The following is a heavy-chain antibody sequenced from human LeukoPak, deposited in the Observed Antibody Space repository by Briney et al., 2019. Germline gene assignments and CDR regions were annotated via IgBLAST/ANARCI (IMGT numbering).Heavy chain of an antibody. Sequence: GRSLRLSCAASGFTFDDYATRWVRHAPGEGLEWVSGISWNIGSIGYAPSVKGPFTISRDNAKNSLYLQMNSLRAEDTALYYCAKDMYHCSGGSCAFQGGFDPWGQGTLVTVSS. CDR3: AKDMYHCSGGSCAFQGGFDP. CDR2: ISWNIGSI. CDR1: GFTFDDYA. J-gene: IGHJ5*02. D-gene: IGHD2-15*01. V-gene: IGHV3-9*01.